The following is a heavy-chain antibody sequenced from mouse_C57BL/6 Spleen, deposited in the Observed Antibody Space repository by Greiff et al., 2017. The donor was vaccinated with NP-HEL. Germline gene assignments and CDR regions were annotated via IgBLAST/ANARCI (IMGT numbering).Heavy chain of an antibody. Sequence: QVQLQQSGAELVRPGASVKLSCKASGYTFTDYYINWVKQRPGQGLEWIARIYPGSGNTYYNEKFKGKATLTAEKSSSTAYMQLSSLTSEDSAVYFCARLHEGYFDYWGQGTTLTVSS. CDR1: GYTFTDYY. CDR3: ARLHEGYFDY. J-gene: IGHJ2*01. CDR2: IYPGSGNT. V-gene: IGHV1-76*01.